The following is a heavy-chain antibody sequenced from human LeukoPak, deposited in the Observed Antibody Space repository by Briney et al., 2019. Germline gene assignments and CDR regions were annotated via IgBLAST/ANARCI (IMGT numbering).Heavy chain of an antibody. D-gene: IGHD6-13*01. J-gene: IGHJ6*02. CDR1: GHTFTSCD. Sequence: ASVKVSCKASGHTFTSCDINWVRQATGQGLEWMGWMNPNSSNTGYAQKFQGRVTMTRNTSISTAYMELSSLRFEDTAVYYCASHPRDSSSYYYYYGMDVWGQGTTVTVSS. CDR2: MNPNSSNT. CDR3: ASHPRDSSSYYYYYGMDV. V-gene: IGHV1-8*01.